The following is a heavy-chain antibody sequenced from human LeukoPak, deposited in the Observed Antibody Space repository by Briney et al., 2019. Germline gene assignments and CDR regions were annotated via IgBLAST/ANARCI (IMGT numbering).Heavy chain of an antibody. J-gene: IGHJ4*02. V-gene: IGHV4-31*03. CDR1: GGSISSGGYY. CDR2: IYYSGST. D-gene: IGHD2-15*01. CDR3: ARGHCSGGSCYSHDY. Sequence: SQTLSLTCTVSGGSISSGGYYWSWIRQHPGKGLGWIGYIYYSGSTYYNPSLKSRVTISVDTSKNQFSLKLSSVTAADTAVYYCARGHCSGGSCYSHDYWGQGTLVTVSS.